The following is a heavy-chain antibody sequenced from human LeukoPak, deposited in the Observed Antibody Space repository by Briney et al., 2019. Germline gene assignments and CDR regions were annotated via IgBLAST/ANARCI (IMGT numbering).Heavy chain of an antibody. CDR1: GGSISSGSYY. J-gene: IGHJ4*02. Sequence: SQTLSLTCTVSGGSISSGSYYWSWIRQPAGKGLEWIGRIYTSGSTNYNPSLKCRVTMSVDTSKNQFSLKLSSVTAADTAVYYCARGRYFDSWGQGTLVTVSS. CDR3: ARGRYFDS. CDR2: IYTSGST. V-gene: IGHV4-61*02.